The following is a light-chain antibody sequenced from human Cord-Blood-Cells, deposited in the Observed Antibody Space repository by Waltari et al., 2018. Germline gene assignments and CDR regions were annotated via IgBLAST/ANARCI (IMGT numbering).Light chain of an antibody. J-gene: IGLJ1*01. CDR3: SSYTSSSTYV. CDR1: SSDVGGYNY. Sequence: QSALTQPASVSGSPGQSITIPCTGTSSDVGGYNYVSWYQQHPGKAPKLMIYDVSNLSSGLSNRFSGSKSGKKASLTISGLQAEDEADYYCSSYTSSSTYVFGTGTKVTVL. CDR2: DVS. V-gene: IGLV2-14*01.